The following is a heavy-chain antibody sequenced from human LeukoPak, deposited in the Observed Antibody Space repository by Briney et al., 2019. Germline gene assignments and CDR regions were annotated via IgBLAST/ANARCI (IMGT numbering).Heavy chain of an antibody. CDR3: ARDSPSDYGGNGRPDY. V-gene: IGHV1-69*04. CDR1: GGTFSSYA. D-gene: IGHD4-23*01. J-gene: IGHJ4*02. Sequence: GASVKVSCKASGGTFSSYAISWVRQAPGQGLEWMGRIIPILGIANYAQKFQGRVTITADKSTSTAYMELSSLRSEDTAVYYCARDSPSDYGGNGRPDYWGQGTLVTVSS. CDR2: IIPILGIA.